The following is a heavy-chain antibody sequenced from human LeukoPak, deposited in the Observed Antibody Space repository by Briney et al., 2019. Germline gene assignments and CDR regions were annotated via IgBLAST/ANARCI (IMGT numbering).Heavy chain of an antibody. CDR3: VRALGYCSSGSCYYYDY. CDR2: IYPGDSDT. Sequence: GESLKISCKGSGYRFSSYWIGWVRQMPGKGLEWMGIIYPGDSDTRYSPSFQGQVTISADKSISTAYLQWGSLKASDTAMYYCVRALGYCSSGSCYYYDYWGQGTLVTVSS. J-gene: IGHJ4*02. V-gene: IGHV5-51*01. D-gene: IGHD2-15*01. CDR1: GYRFSSYW.